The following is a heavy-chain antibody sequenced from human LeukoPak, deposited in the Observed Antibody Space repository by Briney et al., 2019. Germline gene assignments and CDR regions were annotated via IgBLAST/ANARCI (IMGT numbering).Heavy chain of an antibody. D-gene: IGHD3-10*01. V-gene: IGHV3-23*01. Sequence: QSGGTLRLSCAASGFTFSSYGMSWVRQAPGKGLEWVSTIGGSGGSTYYADSVKGRFTISRDNSKNTLYLQMNSLRAEDTAVYYCARKAGYYYGSGDYWGQGTLVTVPS. J-gene: IGHJ4*02. CDR3: ARKAGYYYGSGDY. CDR1: GFTFSSYG. CDR2: IGGSGGST.